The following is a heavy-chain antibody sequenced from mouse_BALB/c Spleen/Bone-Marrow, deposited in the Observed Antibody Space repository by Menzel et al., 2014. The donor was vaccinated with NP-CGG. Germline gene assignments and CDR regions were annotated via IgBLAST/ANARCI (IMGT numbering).Heavy chain of an antibody. V-gene: IGHV1-61*01. CDR1: GYSFTSYW. J-gene: IGHJ4*01. Sequence: QVLLQQPGPQLVRPGASVKISCKASGYSFTSYWMHWVQQRPGLGLECFGMIYPSDSETRLNQKFKDKDTLTVDKSSSTTYMQSSTTTSDDAAVYYCARGFGMDYWVKEPQSPSPQ. CDR2: IYPSDSET. CDR3: ARGFGMDY.